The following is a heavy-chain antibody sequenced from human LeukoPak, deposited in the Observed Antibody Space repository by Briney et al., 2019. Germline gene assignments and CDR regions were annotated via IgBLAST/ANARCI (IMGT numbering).Heavy chain of an antibody. CDR1: GGSFSGYY. D-gene: IGHD1-26*01. CDR2: INHSGGT. V-gene: IGHV4-34*01. CDR3: ARDYRVGYYYYYGMDV. Sequence: SETLSLTCAVYGGSFSGYYWSWIRQPPGKGLEWIGEINHSGGTNYNPSLKSRVTISVDTSKNQFSLKLSSVTAADTAVYYCARDYRVGYYYYYGMDVWGQGTTVTVSS. J-gene: IGHJ6*02.